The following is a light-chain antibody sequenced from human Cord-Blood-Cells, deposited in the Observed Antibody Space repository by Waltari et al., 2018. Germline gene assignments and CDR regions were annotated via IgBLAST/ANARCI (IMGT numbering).Light chain of an antibody. V-gene: IGKV3-11*01. CDR2: DAS. J-gene: IGKJ4*01. CDR3: QQRSNWPKLT. CDR1: QSVSSY. Sequence: EIALTQSPANLSLSPGDRSTLPCRASQSVSSYLAWYQQKPGQAPRLLIYDASNRATGIPARFSGSGSGTDFTLTISSLEPEDFAVYYCQQRSNWPKLTFGGGTKVEIK.